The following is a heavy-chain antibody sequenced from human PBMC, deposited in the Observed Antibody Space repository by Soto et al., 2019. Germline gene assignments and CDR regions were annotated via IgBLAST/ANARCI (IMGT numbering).Heavy chain of an antibody. CDR3: ARERSSLKFGGAPPDY. Sequence: PGGSLRLSCAASGFTFGDYYMSWTRQAPGKGLEWVSYISSSGSSTYYVDSVRGRFTISRDNAKNSLYLQMDSLGAEDTAVYYCARERSSLKFGGAPPDYWGQGTLVTVSS. D-gene: IGHD3-16*01. V-gene: IGHV3-11*01. CDR2: ISSSGSST. CDR1: GFTFGDYY. J-gene: IGHJ4*02.